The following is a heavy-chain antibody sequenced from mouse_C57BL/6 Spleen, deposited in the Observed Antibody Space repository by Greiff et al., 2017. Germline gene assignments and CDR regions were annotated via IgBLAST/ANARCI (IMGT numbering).Heavy chain of an antibody. CDR3: ANYYGSSYGAMGY. D-gene: IGHD1-1*01. Sequence: QVQLQQPGAELVKPGASVKLSCKASGYTFTSYWMHWVKQRPGQGLEWIGMIHPNSGSTNYNEKFKSKATLTVDKSSSTAYMPLSSLTSEDSAVYYFANYYGSSYGAMGYWGQGTSVTAAS. V-gene: IGHV1-64*01. CDR1: GYTFTSYW. CDR2: IHPNSGST. J-gene: IGHJ4*01.